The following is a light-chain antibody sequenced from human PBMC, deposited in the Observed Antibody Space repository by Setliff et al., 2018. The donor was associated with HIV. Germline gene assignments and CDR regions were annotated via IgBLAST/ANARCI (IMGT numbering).Light chain of an antibody. Sequence: QSALTQPRSVSGSPGQSVTISCTGTSSDGGGYNYVSWYQQHPGKAPKLMIYDVSKRPSGVPDRFSGSKSGNTASLTVSGLQTEDEANYYCASYAGTTHPYVFGTGTKV. CDR2: DVS. CDR3: ASYAGTTHPYV. V-gene: IGLV2-11*01. CDR1: SSDGGGYNY. J-gene: IGLJ1*01.